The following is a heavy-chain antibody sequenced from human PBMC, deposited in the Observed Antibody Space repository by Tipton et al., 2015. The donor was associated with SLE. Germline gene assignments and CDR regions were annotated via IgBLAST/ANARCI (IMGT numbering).Heavy chain of an antibody. CDR1: GGSISSSSYY. D-gene: IGHD2-8*01. J-gene: IGHJ3*02. Sequence: TLSLTCTVSGGSISSSSYYLGWIRQPPGKGLEWIGSIFYSGSTYYNPSLKSRVTISVDTSKNQFSLKLSSVTAADTAVYYCARDLSMLEGAFDIWGQGTMVTVSS. CDR3: ARDLSMLEGAFDI. CDR2: IFYSGST. V-gene: IGHV4-39*07.